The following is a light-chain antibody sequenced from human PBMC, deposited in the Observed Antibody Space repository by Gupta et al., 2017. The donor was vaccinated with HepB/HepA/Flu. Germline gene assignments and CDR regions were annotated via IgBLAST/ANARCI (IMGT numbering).Light chain of an antibody. CDR3: QHYHNYPWT. Sequence: IQMTQSPPTLSASEGDRVTITCRASQRISFWVAWYQQKPGKAPKLLIYKASDLESGVPSRFSGSGSGTEFTLTISSLQPDDFGTYYCQHYHNYPWTFGQGTKVEIK. CDR1: QRISFW. J-gene: IGKJ1*01. V-gene: IGKV1-5*03. CDR2: KAS.